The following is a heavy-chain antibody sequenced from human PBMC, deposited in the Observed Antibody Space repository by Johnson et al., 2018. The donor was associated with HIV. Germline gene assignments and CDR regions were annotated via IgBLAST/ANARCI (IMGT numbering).Heavy chain of an antibody. CDR1: GFTFSSYA. J-gene: IGHJ3*02. CDR3: ARSGDSIGSFWAGGAFDI. CDR2: ISYDGSNK. V-gene: IGHV3-30*04. D-gene: IGHD3/OR15-3a*01. Sequence: QVQLVESGGGVVQPGRSLRLSCAASGFTFSSYAMHWVRQAPGKGLEWVAVISYDGSNKYYADSVKGRFTISRDSSKNTLYLQMNSLRAEDTAVYYCARSGDSIGSFWAGGAFDIWGQGTMVTVSS.